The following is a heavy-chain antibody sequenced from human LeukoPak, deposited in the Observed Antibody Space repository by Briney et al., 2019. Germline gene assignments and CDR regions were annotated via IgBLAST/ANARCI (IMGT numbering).Heavy chain of an antibody. CDR3: ARGGIAARPGYFDY. J-gene: IGHJ4*02. V-gene: IGHV1-69*13. CDR1: GGTFSSYA. Sequence: ASVKVSCKASGGTFSSYAISWVRQAPGQGLEWMGGIIPIFGTANYAQKFQGRVTITADESTSTAYMELSSLRSEDTAVYYCARGGIAARPGYFDYWGQGTLVTVSS. CDR2: IIPIFGTA. D-gene: IGHD6-6*01.